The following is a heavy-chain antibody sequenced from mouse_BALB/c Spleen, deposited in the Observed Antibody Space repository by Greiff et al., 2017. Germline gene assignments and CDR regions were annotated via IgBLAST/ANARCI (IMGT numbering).Heavy chain of an antibody. V-gene: IGHV2-9*02. CDR3: AGWSMGY. CDR1: GFSLTSYG. J-gene: IGHJ4*01. Sequence: VQRVVSGPGLVASSQSLSITCTVSGFSLTSYGGHWVRQPSAKGLVWLGVIWAGGSTNFNSALMSRLRISKDNSKSQVFIKVNSLQTEDTAMYYCAGWSMGYWGQGTSVTVSS. CDR2: IWAGGST.